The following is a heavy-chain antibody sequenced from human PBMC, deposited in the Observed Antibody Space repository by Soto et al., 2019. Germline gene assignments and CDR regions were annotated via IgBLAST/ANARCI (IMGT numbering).Heavy chain of an antibody. J-gene: IGHJ6*02. CDR1: GYTFTSYY. CDR2: INPSGGST. D-gene: IGHD2-15*01. V-gene: IGHV1-46*01. CDR3: ARELVGGRRALYYYHGMDV. Sequence: ASVKVSCKASGYTFTSYYMHWVRQAPGQGLEWMGIINPSGGSTSYAQKFQGRVTMTRDTSTSTVYMELSSLRSEDTAVYYCARELVGGRRALYYYHGMDVWGQGTTVTVSS.